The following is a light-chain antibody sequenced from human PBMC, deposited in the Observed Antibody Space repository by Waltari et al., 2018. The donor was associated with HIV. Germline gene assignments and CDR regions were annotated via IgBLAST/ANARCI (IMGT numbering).Light chain of an antibody. Sequence: IVLTQSPGTLSLSPGERATLSCRASQSVGSNYLAWYQQKPGQAPSLLIYRVSNRATGIPDRFSGSGSGTDFTLTISRLEPEDFAVYYCQQYNNWPYTFGQGTKLEIK. V-gene: IGKV3-20*01. CDR2: RVS. CDR1: QSVGSNY. CDR3: QQYNNWPYT. J-gene: IGKJ2*01.